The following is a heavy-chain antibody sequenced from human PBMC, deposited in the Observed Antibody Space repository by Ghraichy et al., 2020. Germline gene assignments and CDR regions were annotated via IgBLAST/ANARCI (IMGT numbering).Heavy chain of an antibody. V-gene: IGHV3-33*01. Sequence: GGSLRLSCAASGFTFSSYGMHWVRQAPGKGLEWVAVIWYDGSNKYYADSVKGRFTISRDNSKNTLYLQMNSLRAEDTAVYYCATAMDYEGLDYWGQGTLVTVSS. J-gene: IGHJ4*02. CDR3: ATAMDYEGLDY. D-gene: IGHD4-17*01. CDR2: IWYDGSNK. CDR1: GFTFSSYG.